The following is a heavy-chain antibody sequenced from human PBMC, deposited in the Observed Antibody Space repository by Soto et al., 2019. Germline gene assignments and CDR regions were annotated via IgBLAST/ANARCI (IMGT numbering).Heavy chain of an antibody. D-gene: IGHD3-10*01. V-gene: IGHV1-46*01. CDR3: ARSRGEPTTLFDY. Sequence: QVQLVQSGAEMKQPGASVKLSCQASGYIFIHCFMYWMRQAPGQGLEWMGGINPSSGTTTYEQKFQGSVSVTRDPSACTVYIELSSLGSGDTGMYYGARSRGEPTTLFDYLGQVSLVTVSA. CDR2: INPSSGTT. J-gene: IGHJ4*02. CDR1: GYIFIHCF.